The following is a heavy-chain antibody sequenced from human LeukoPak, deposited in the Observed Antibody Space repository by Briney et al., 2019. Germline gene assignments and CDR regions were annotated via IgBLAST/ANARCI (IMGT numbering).Heavy chain of an antibody. J-gene: IGHJ4*02. CDR1: GFTFSSYA. CDR2: IGGSGGST. V-gene: IGHV3-23*01. CDR3: AKPAGYCSSTTCFKFDY. D-gene: IGHD2-2*01. Sequence: GGSLRLSCAASGFTFSSYAMSWARQAPGKGLEWVSAIGGSGGSTYYADSVKGRFTISRDNSKNTLYLQMNSLRAEDTAVYYCAKPAGYCSSTTCFKFDYWGQGTLVTASS.